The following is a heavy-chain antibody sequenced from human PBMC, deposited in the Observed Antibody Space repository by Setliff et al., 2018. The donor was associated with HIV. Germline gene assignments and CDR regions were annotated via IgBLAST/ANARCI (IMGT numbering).Heavy chain of an antibody. J-gene: IGHJ4*02. CDR2: ISSSSTYI. CDR1: GFTFSSYS. D-gene: IGHD3-22*01. Sequence: GGSLRLSCSASGFTFSSYSMNWVRQAPGKGLEWVSSISSSSTYIYYADSVKGRFTISRDNAQNSLYLQMKSLRAEDTAVYYCARDMYLYDSSASHFDFWGQGTLVTVSS. V-gene: IGHV3-21*01. CDR3: ARDMYLYDSSASHFDF.